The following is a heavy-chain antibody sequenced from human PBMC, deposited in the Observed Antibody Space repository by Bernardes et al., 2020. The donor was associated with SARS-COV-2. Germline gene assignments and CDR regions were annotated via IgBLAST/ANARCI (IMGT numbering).Heavy chain of an antibody. CDR1: GFSFSAHG. CDR3: ARRLIVEDRAGLDY. D-gene: IGHD2-15*01. Sequence: GSLRLSCAASGFSFSAHGMYWVRQTPGKGLEWVSYIGSSSRDISYLDSVKGRFTISRDDAKNSLYLQMNSLTAEDTAVYYCARRLIVEDRAGLDYWGQGTLVTVSS. CDR2: IGSSSRDI. V-gene: IGHV3-21*05. J-gene: IGHJ4*02.